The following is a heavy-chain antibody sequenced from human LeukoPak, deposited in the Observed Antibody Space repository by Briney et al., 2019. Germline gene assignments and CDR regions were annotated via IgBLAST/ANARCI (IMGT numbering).Heavy chain of an antibody. CDR2: ISYDGSDK. Sequence: GRSLRLSCAASGFTFSNYDIHWVRQAPGKGLEWVAVISYDGSDKYYADSVKGRFTVSRDNSKNTLYLQMNSLRAEDTAVYYCARGMDSSSNPYWGQGTLVTVSS. J-gene: IGHJ4*02. D-gene: IGHD6-6*01. CDR1: GFTFSNYD. V-gene: IGHV3-30*03. CDR3: ARGMDSSSNPY.